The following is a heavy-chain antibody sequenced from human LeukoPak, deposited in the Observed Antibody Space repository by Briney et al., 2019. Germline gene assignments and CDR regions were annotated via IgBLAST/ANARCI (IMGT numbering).Heavy chain of an antibody. CDR2: IYYSGST. Sequence: KPSETLSLTCTVSGGSISSYYWSWIRQPPGKGLEWIGYIYYSGSTNYNPSLKSRVTISVDTSKNQFSLKLSSVTAADTAVYYCARGRQKGSRRWFDPWGQGTLVTVSS. J-gene: IGHJ5*02. CDR3: ARGRQKGSRRWFDP. V-gene: IGHV4-59*01. CDR1: GGSISSYY. D-gene: IGHD6-6*01.